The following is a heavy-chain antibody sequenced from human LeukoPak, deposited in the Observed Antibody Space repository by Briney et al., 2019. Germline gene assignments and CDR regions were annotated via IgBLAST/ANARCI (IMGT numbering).Heavy chain of an antibody. CDR1: GGSISSGGYY. Sequence: PSETLSLTCTVSGGSISSGGYYWSWIRQHPGKGLEWIGYIYYSGSTYYNPSLKSRVTISVDTSKNQFCLKLSSVTAADTAVYYCARLPSGWYFYFDYWGQGTLVTVSS. CDR3: ARLPSGWYFYFDY. J-gene: IGHJ4*02. V-gene: IGHV4-31*03. CDR2: IYYSGST. D-gene: IGHD6-19*01.